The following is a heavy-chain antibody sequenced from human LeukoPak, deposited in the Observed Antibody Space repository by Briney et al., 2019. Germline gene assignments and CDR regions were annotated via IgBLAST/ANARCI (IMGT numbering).Heavy chain of an antibody. CDR3: VKGAWLDY. Sequence: GGSLRLSCAASGFTFSSYWMHWVRQAPGKGLEWVSVIRGSDGSTYYADSVKGRFSISKDSSKDTLYLQMKSLRAEDTAVYYCVKGAWLDYWGQGTLVTVSS. CDR1: GFTFSSYW. CDR2: IRGSDGST. D-gene: IGHD3-16*01. V-gene: IGHV3-23*01. J-gene: IGHJ4*02.